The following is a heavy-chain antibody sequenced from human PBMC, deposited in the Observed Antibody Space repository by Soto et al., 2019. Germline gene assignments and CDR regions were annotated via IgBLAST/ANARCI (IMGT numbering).Heavy chain of an antibody. CDR3: ARDGVATSIAARPNDY. J-gene: IGHJ4*02. CDR2: ISAYNGNT. CDR1: GYTFTNYG. D-gene: IGHD6-6*01. Sequence: ASVKVSCKASGYTFTNYGISWVRQAPGQGLEWMGWISAYNGNTNYAQKLQGRVTMTADTSTRTAYMELRSLRSDDTAVYYCARDGVATSIAARPNDYWGQGTLVTVSS. V-gene: IGHV1-18*01.